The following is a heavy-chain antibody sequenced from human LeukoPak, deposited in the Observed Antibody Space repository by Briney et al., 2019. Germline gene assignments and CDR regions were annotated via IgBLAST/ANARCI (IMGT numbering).Heavy chain of an antibody. CDR2: IKQDGSEK. V-gene: IGHV3-7*01. D-gene: IGHD4-17*01. CDR1: GFTFSNYW. CDR3: ARGLTVTTRN. Sequence: GGSLRLSCAASGFTFSNYWTSWVRQAPGKGLEWVANIKQDGSEKYYVDPLKGRFTISRDNAKNSLYLQMNSLRAEETAVYYCARGLTVTTRNWGQGTLVTVSS. J-gene: IGHJ4*02.